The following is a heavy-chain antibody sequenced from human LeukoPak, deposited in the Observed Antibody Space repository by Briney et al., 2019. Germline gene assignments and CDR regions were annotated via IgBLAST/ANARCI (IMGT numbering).Heavy chain of an antibody. D-gene: IGHD5-18*01. CDR1: GGTFSSYA. CDR3: ARTHTAMVRAAFDI. CDR2: IIPIFGTA. J-gene: IGHJ3*02. V-gene: IGHV1-69*05. Sequence: ASVTVSCKASGGTFSSYAISWVRQAPGQGLEWMGGIIPIFGTANYAQKFQGRVTITTDESTSTAYMELSSLRAEDTAVYYCARTHTAMVRAAFDIWGQGTMVTVSS.